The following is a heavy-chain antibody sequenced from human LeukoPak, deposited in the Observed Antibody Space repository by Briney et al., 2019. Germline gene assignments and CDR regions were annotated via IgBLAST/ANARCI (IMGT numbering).Heavy chain of an antibody. J-gene: IGHJ4*02. D-gene: IGHD3-10*01. V-gene: IGHV3-30*18. Sequence: GGSLRLPCAASGFTFRSYGMHWVRQAPGKGLEWVALITYDDFYKYYGDSVKGRFTISRDNSKNTLYLQMNSLRVEDTAVYYCAKDRISMVRSSDIDNWGQGTLVTVSS. CDR3: AKDRISMVRSSDIDN. CDR2: ITYDDFYK. CDR1: GFTFRSYG.